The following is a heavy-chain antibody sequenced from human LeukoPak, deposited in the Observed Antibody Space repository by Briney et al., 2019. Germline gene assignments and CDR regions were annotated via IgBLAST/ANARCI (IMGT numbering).Heavy chain of an antibody. J-gene: IGHJ4*02. CDR1: GGSISSSSYY. V-gene: IGHV4-39*01. D-gene: IGHD5-12*01. Sequence: SETLSLTCTVSGGSISSSSYYWGFIRQPPGKGLEWIGTLHHSGNTSYNPSLKSRVIMSVDTSKNQFSLKLSSVTVADTAVYYCARRDIVATISMWGQGTLVTVSS. CDR3: ARRDIVATISM. CDR2: LHHSGNT.